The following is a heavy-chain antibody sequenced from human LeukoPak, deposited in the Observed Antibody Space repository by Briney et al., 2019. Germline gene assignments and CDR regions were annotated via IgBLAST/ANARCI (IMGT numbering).Heavy chain of an antibody. J-gene: IGHJ4*02. V-gene: IGHV3-23*01. CDR3: ARGDGGLDY. CDR2: ISGSGGST. Sequence: GGSLRLSCAASGFTFSSYAMSWVRQAPGKGLEWVSAISGSGGSTYYADSVKGRFTISRDNSKNTVFLQMNSLRVEDTAVYYCARGDGGLDYWGQGTPVTVSS. D-gene: IGHD5-24*01. CDR1: GFTFSSYA.